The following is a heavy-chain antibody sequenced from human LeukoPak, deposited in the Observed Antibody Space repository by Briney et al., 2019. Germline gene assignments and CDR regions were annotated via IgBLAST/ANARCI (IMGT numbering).Heavy chain of an antibody. V-gene: IGHV4-39*07. Sequence: PPETLSLTCTVSIGSSTTGNYYWGWVRQPPGKGLGWIGNIFFSVSTYYSPSLKSRVTMSLYTSRNQFSLKLNSVTATHTPVYYCAKSNGYGLIDIWGERTMVTVSS. D-gene: IGHD3-22*01. CDR2: IFFSVST. J-gene: IGHJ3*02. CDR1: IGSSTTGNYY. CDR3: AKSNGYGLIDI.